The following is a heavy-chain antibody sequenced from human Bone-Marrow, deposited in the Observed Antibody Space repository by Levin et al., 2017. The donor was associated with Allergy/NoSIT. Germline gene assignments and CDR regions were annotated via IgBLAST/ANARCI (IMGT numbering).Heavy chain of an antibody. CDR1: GGSISSSTHY. D-gene: IGHD2-8*01. CDR3: TRFAVGTMYVN. J-gene: IGHJ4*02. Sequence: PSETLSLTCTVSGGSISSSTHYWGWIRQPPEKGLEWVGSIFYNRGTDYNPSLNTRVTISVDTSKNHFSLKLSSVTAADTAVYYCTRFAVGTMYVNLGQGTLVTVSS. CDR2: IFYNRGT. V-gene: IGHV4-39*02.